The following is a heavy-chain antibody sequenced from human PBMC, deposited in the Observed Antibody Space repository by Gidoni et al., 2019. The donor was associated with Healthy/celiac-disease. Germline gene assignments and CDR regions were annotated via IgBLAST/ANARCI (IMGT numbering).Heavy chain of an antibody. CDR3: TSYDILTGYYKG. J-gene: IGHJ4*02. CDR2: IRSKANSDAT. Sequence: EVQLVASGGGLVQPGGSLTLSCAASGFTFSGSAMPWVRQASGKGREWVGRIRSKANSDATAYAASVKGRFTISRDDSKNTAYLQMNSLKTEDTAVYYCTSYDILTGYYKGWGQGTLVTVSS. D-gene: IGHD3-9*01. CDR1: GFTFSGSA. V-gene: IGHV3-73*01.